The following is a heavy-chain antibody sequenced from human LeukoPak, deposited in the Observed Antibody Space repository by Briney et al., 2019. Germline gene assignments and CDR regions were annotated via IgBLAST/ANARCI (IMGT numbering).Heavy chain of an antibody. V-gene: IGHV4-59*12. CDR2: IYYSGST. D-gene: IGHD4-23*01. CDR3: ARDLLNEGNHLDY. CDR1: GGSISSYY. J-gene: IGHJ4*02. Sequence: SETLSLTCTVSGGSISSYYWSWIRQPPGKGLEWIGYIYYSGSTNYNPSLKNRVTISVDTSKNQFSLKLSSVTAADTAVYYCARDLLNEGNHLDYWGQGTLVTVSS.